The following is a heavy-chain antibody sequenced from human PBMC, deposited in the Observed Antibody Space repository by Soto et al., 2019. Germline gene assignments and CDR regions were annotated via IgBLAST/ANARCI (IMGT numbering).Heavy chain of an antibody. CDR1: GGSISGYF. CDR2: ISHSGNT. J-gene: IGHJ6*02. Sequence: PSETLSLTCTVSGGSISGYFWSWIRQPPGKGLEWIGYISHSGNTNYNPSLKSRVTISEDTSKNQFSLNLRSVTAADTAVYYCARAPFLDVWGQGTTVTVSS. CDR3: ARAPFLDV. D-gene: IGHD2-21*01. V-gene: IGHV4-59*01.